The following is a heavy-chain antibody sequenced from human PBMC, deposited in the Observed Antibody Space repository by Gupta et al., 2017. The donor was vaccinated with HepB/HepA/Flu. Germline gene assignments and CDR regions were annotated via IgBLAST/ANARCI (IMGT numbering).Heavy chain of an antibody. V-gene: IGHV3-9*03. D-gene: IGHD2-15*01. Sequence: EVQLEESGGGLVQPGRSLRLSCAASGFTFDDYAMHWVRQAPGKGLEWVSSLTWNSGSIGYADSVRGRFTISRDNAKNSLYLQMNSLRAEDMALYYCAKGGGLGGSYYFDYWGQGTLVTVSS. CDR2: LTWNSGSI. CDR3: AKGGGLGGSYYFDY. CDR1: GFTFDDYA. J-gene: IGHJ4*02.